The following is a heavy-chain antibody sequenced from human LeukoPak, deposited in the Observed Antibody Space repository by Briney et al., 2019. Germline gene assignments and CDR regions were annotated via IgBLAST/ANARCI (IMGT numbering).Heavy chain of an antibody. CDR2: ISSSSSTI. V-gene: IGHV3-48*01. J-gene: IGHJ3*02. CDR1: GFTFSSYS. CDR3: ARDEGSGWYLNAFDI. D-gene: IGHD6-19*01. Sequence: GGSLRLSCAASGFTFSSYSMNWVRQAPGKGLEWVSYISSSSSTIYYADSVKGRFTISRDNAKNSLYLQMNSLRAEDTAVYYCARDEGSGWYLNAFDIWGQGTMVTVSS.